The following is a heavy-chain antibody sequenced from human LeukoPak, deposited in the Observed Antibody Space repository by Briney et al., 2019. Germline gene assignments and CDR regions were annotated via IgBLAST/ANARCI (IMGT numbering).Heavy chain of an antibody. CDR1: GFTFSSYS. CDR3: ARGYLREGELDWFDP. Sequence: GGSLRLSCAASGFTFSSYSMNWVRQAPGKGLEWVSSISSSSSYIYYADSVKGRFTISRDNAKNSLYLQMNSLRAEDTAVYYCARGYLREGELDWFDPWGQGTLVTVSS. V-gene: IGHV3-21*01. D-gene: IGHD3-10*01. CDR2: ISSSSSYI. J-gene: IGHJ5*02.